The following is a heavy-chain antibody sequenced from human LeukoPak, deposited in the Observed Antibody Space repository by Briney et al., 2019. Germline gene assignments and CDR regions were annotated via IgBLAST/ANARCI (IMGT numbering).Heavy chain of an antibody. CDR3: ARDDYGGTGY. J-gene: IGHJ4*02. Sequence: GGSLRLSCAASGFTFSNYWMSWVRQAPGKGLEWVANIKPDGSEKYYVDSVKGRFTISRDNAKNSLYLQMNSLRAEDTAVYYCARDDYGGTGYWGQGTLVIVSS. V-gene: IGHV3-7*01. CDR2: IKPDGSEK. CDR1: GFTFSNYW. D-gene: IGHD4/OR15-4a*01.